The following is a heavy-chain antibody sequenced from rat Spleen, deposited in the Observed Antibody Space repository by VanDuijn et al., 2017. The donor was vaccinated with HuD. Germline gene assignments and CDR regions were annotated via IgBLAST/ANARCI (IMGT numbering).Heavy chain of an antibody. CDR3: ARQGYLRDWYFDL. D-gene: IGHD1-12*03. CDR2: ISYDGSSY. J-gene: IGHJ1*01. Sequence: EVQLVESDGGLVQPGRSLKLSCAASGFTFSDYYMTWVRQAPPKGLAWVATISYDGSSYYYRDSVKGPFTVSRDNAKSTLYLQMDSLRSEDTATYYCARQGYLRDWYFDLWGPGTMVTVSS. CDR1: GFTFSDYY. V-gene: IGHV5-29*01.